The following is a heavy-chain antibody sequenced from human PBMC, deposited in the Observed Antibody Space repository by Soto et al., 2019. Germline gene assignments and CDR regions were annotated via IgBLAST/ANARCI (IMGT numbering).Heavy chain of an antibody. CDR1: AYLFTSQW. D-gene: IGHD3-9*01. Sequence: PGESLKISCKTSAYLFTSQWVGWVRHMPGKGLEWMGIIYPRDSNTIYSPSFQGQITISADKSITTVYLEWSSLKASDTAIYYCASHARTDEDLLTHWPRSWFDPWGQGTPVTVSS. CDR2: IYPRDSNT. V-gene: IGHV5-51*01. J-gene: IGHJ5*02. CDR3: ASHARTDEDLLTHWPRSWFDP.